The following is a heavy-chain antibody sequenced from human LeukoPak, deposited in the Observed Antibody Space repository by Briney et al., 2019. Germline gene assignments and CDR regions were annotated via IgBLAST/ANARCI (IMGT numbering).Heavy chain of an antibody. CDR2: ISGSGAST. CDR3: AKHSTLFATSPFDY. Sequence: GGSLRLSCAASGFTFSSYAVGWVRQAPGKGLEWVSTISGSGASTHYTDSVKGRFTISRDNSKNTLFLQMDSLTAEDTATYYCAKHSTLFATSPFDYWGRGTLVTVSS. V-gene: IGHV3-23*01. D-gene: IGHD1-26*01. J-gene: IGHJ4*02. CDR1: GFTFSSYA.